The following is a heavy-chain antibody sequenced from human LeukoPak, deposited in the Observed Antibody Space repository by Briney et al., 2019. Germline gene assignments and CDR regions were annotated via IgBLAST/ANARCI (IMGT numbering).Heavy chain of an antibody. Sequence: GGSLRLSCAASGFTFSNYGMSWVRQAPGKGLEWVSAISGSGTNTYYADSVKGRFTISRDNSKNTLYLQMDSLRAEDTAVYYCAKETKGLDYWGQGTLVTVSS. CDR1: GFTFSNYG. CDR2: ISGSGTNT. J-gene: IGHJ4*02. D-gene: IGHD1-7*01. V-gene: IGHV3-23*01. CDR3: AKETKGLDY.